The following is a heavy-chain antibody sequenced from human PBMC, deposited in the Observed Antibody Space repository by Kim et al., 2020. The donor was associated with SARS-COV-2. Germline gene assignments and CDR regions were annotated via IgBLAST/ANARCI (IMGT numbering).Heavy chain of an antibody. CDR3: ARGTSYYRGLNFDY. Sequence: VYAVKGRFTNSRDNAKNSLYLQMNSLGAEDTAVYYCARGTSYYRGLNFDYWGQGTLVTVSS. J-gene: IGHJ4*02. V-gene: IGHV3-7*01. D-gene: IGHD1-26*01.